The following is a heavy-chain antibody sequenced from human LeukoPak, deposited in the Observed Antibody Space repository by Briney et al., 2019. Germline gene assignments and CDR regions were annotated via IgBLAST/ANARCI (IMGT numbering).Heavy chain of an antibody. CDR3: ARGTDYYDSSGYYPYYFDY. J-gene: IGHJ4*02. CDR1: GYTFTSYG. Sequence: ASVKVSCKASGYTFTSYGISWVRQAPGQGLEWMGWISSNNGNTNYAQKFQGRVTITADESTSTAYMELSSLRSEDTAVYYCARGTDYYDSSGYYPYYFDYWGQGTLVTVSS. V-gene: IGHV1-18*01. CDR2: ISSNNGNT. D-gene: IGHD3-22*01.